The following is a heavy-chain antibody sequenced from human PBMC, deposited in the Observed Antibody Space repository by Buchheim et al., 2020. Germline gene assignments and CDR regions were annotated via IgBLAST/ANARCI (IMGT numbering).Heavy chain of an antibody. D-gene: IGHD3-22*01. CDR2: MNPNSGNT. CDR3: ARGPGPDYYDSCGYDY. V-gene: IGHV1-8*01. J-gene: IGHJ4*02. CDR1: GYTFTSYN. Sequence: QVQLVQSGAEVKKPGSSVKVSCKASGYTFTSYNINWVRQATGQGLEWMGRMNPNSGNTGYAQKFQGRVTITRDTSISTAYMEMSSLRYEDTAVYYCARGPGPDYYDSCGYDYWGQGTL.